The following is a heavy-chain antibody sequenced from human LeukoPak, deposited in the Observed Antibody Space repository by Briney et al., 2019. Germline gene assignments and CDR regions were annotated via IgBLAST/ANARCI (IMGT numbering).Heavy chain of an antibody. V-gene: IGHV3-74*01. J-gene: IGHJ4*02. D-gene: IGHD2-2*01. CDR2: INSDGSST. CDR3: ATDVPAVTIFGY. CDR1: GFTFSTYW. Sequence: GGSLRLSCAASGFTFSTYWMHWVRQAPGTGLVWVSLINSDGSSTNYADSVKGRFTISRDNARNTLYLQMNSLRAEDTAVYYCATDVPAVTIFGYWGQGPWSPSPQ.